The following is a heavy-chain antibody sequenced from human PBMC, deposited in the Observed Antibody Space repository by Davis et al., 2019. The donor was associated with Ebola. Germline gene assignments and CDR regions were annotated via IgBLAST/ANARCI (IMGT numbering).Heavy chain of an antibody. Sequence: PGGSLRLSCAASGFTFRNYAMTWVRQAPGKGLEWVSGISTSGGSTYYADSVQGRFTISRDNSKNTVFLQMKSLRAEDSALYYCAKAYWGQNNSKPFDSWGQGTRVTVSS. J-gene: IGHJ4*02. CDR3: AKAYWGQNNSKPFDS. D-gene: IGHD1/OR15-1a*01. V-gene: IGHV3-23*01. CDR1: GFTFRNYA. CDR2: ISTSGGST.